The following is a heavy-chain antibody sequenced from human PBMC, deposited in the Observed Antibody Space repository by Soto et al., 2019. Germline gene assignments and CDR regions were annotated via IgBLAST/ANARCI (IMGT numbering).Heavy chain of an antibody. Sequence: GGSLRLSCAASGFTFSSYAMSWVRQAPGKGLEWVSAISGSGGSTYYADSVKGRFNISRDNSKNTLYLQMNSLRAEDTAVYYCAKVGDMTYYDILTGYLWFDPWGQGTLVTVSS. V-gene: IGHV3-23*01. CDR2: ISGSGGST. J-gene: IGHJ5*02. D-gene: IGHD3-9*01. CDR3: AKVGDMTYYDILTGYLWFDP. CDR1: GFTFSSYA.